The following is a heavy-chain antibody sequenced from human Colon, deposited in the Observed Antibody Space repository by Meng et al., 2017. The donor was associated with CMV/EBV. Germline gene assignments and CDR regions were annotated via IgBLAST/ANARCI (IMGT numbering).Heavy chain of an antibody. D-gene: IGHD2-15*01. J-gene: IGHJ4*02. V-gene: IGHV1-2*06. Sequence: YSSSGYDMHGVRQDPGQGLEWRGRINHNSGGTNYAKKFQGRVNMTRDTSMNTAYIELSSLRSDDTAVYDCARQMGQAATWGFDYWGQGTLVTVSS. CDR1: YSSSGYD. CDR2: INHNSGGT. CDR3: ARQMGQAATWGFDY.